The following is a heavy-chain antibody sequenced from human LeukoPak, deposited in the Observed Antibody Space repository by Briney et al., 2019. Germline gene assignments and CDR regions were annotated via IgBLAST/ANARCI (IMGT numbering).Heavy chain of an antibody. CDR3: ARAHYYGSGSYPSYYYYGMDV. D-gene: IGHD3-10*01. J-gene: IGHJ6*02. V-gene: IGHV3-13*01. CDR2: IGTAGDT. Sequence: PGGSLRLSCAASGFTFSSYDMHWVRQATGKGLEWVSAIGTAGDTYYPGSVKGRFTISRENAKNSLYLQMNSPRAGDTAVYYCARAHYYGSGSYPSYYYYGMDVWGQGTTVTVSS. CDR1: GFTFSSYD.